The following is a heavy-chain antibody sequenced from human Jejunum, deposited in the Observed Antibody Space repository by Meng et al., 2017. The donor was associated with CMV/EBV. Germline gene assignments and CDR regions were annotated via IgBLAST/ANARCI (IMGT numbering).Heavy chain of an antibody. CDR3: ARGGYSSSSGEYDY. CDR2: INGNGGST. CDR1: GFTFDAYG. D-gene: IGHD6-6*01. Sequence: GFTFDAYGMSWVRPRPGKGLEWVSGINGNGGSTAYGDSVEGRFTISRDNAKNSLYLQMNSLRADDTAFYYCARGGYSSSSGEYDYWGQGTRVTVSS. V-gene: IGHV3-20*03. J-gene: IGHJ4*02.